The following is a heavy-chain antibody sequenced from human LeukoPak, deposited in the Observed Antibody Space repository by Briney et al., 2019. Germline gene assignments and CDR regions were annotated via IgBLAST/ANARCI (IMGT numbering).Heavy chain of an antibody. CDR3: ARFYCSSTTCSPFDY. D-gene: IGHD2-2*01. CDR1: GGSISSGGYY. CDR2: IYYSGST. J-gene: IGHJ4*02. Sequence: SETLSLTCTVSGGSISSGGYYWRWLRQHPGKGLEWIGYIYYSGSTYYNASLKSRVTISVDTSKNQFSLKLSSVTAADTAVYYCARFYCSSTTCSPFDYWGQGTLVTVSS. V-gene: IGHV4-31*03.